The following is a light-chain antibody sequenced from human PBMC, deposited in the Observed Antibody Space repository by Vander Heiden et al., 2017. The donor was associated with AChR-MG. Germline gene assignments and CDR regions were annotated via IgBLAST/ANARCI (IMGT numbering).Light chain of an antibody. J-gene: IGLJ1*01. CDR3: AAWDDSRNGFV. CDR1: SSNIGSNT. V-gene: IGLV1-44*01. Sequence: QSVLTQPPSASGTPGQRVNISCSGSSSNIGSNTVNWYQQLPGPAPNLLIYSNNQRPSGVPDRISGSKSGTSAALAISGLQAEDEADYYCAAWDDSRNGFVFGTGTKVTVL. CDR2: SNN.